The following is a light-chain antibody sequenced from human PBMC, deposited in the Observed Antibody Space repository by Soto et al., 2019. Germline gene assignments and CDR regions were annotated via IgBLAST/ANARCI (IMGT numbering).Light chain of an antibody. CDR3: QQYSSYSPYT. J-gene: IGKJ2*01. CDR2: KAS. V-gene: IGKV1-5*03. CDR1: QTISTS. Sequence: DIQMTQSPSTLSASVGDRFTITCRASQTISTSLAWYQQKPGKAPRLLIYKASSLERGVPSRFSGSGSGTEFTLTIRSLQPDDFATYYCQQYSSYSPYTFGQGTRLEI.